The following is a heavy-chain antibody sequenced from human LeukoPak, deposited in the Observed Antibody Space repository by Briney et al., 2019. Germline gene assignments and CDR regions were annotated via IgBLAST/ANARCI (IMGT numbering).Heavy chain of an antibody. CDR1: GYTFTSYG. J-gene: IGHJ4*02. Sequence: GASVKVSCKASGYTFTSYGISWVRPAPGQGLEWMGWLSAYNGNTNYAQKLQGRVTMTTDTSTSTAYMELRSLRSDDTAVYYCATGNRILPFDYWGQGTLVTVSS. CDR3: ATGNRILPFDY. D-gene: IGHD2-15*01. CDR2: LSAYNGNT. V-gene: IGHV1-18*01.